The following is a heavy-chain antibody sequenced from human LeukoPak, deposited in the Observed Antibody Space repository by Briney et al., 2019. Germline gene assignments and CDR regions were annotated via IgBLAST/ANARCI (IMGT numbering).Heavy chain of an antibody. CDR1: GGSISTSY. D-gene: IGHD2-15*01. CDR2: IYYSGST. Sequence: SETLSLTCTVSGGSISTSYWSWIRQPPGKGLEWIGYIYYSGSTNYNPSLESRVIISVDTSKNQFSLKLSSVTAADTAVYYCARGPQYCSDGSCYSYAFDIWGQGTMVTVSS. V-gene: IGHV4-59*01. J-gene: IGHJ3*02. CDR3: ARGPQYCSDGSCYSYAFDI.